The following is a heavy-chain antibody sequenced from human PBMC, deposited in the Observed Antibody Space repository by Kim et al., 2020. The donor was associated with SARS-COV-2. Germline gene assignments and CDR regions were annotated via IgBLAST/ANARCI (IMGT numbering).Heavy chain of an antibody. V-gene: IGHV4-30-2*05. Sequence: DPCLKSRVTISVDASKNPCSLKLSSVTAADTAVYYCARGYGNYDFGFDYWGQGTLVTVSS. CDR3: ARGYGNYDFGFDY. J-gene: IGHJ4*02. D-gene: IGHD4-17*01.